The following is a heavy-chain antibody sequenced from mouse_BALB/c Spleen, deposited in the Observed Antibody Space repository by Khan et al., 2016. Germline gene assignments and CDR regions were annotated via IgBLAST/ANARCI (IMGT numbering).Heavy chain of an antibody. J-gene: IGHJ3*01. D-gene: IGHD2-14*01. V-gene: IGHV9-1*02. CDR1: GYTFTNYG. CDR3: ARWHYRYDVGAY. CDR2: INTYTGEP. Sequence: QIQLVQSGPELKKPGETVKISCKASGYTFTNYGMNWVKQAPGKGLKWMGWINTYTGEPTYADDFKGRFAFSLETSARTAYLQINNLKNEDMATYFCARWHYRYDVGAYWGQGTLVTVSA.